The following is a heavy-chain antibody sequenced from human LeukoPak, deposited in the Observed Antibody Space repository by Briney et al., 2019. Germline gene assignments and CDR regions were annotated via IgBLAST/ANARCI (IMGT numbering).Heavy chain of an antibody. CDR2: IYYSGST. CDR1: GGSISSGGYY. D-gene: IGHD2-15*01. J-gene: IGHJ6*02. V-gene: IGHV4-31*03. CDR3: ARAPTLYCSGGSCYSGPEYYYGMDV. Sequence: SQTLSFTCTVSGGSISSGGYYWSWIRQHPGKGLEWIGYIYYSGSTYYNPSLKSRVTISVDTSKNQFSLKLSSVTAADTVVYYCARAPTLYCSGGSCYSGPEYYYGMDVWGQGTTVTVSS.